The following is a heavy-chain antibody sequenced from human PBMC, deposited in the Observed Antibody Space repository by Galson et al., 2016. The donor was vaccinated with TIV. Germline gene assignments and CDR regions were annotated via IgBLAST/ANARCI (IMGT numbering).Heavy chain of an antibody. J-gene: IGHJ3*02. V-gene: IGHV4-59*01. CDR3: ARDLGLGAFDI. CDR1: SDSIINYY. D-gene: IGHD7-27*01. CDR2: ISDSGRS. Sequence: SETLSLTCTVSSDSIINYYLSWIRQPPGKGLEWIGYISDSGRSNENPSLKSRVTISVDTSKKQISLKLKSVTAAYTAMYYCARDLGLGAFDIWGQGTMVTVSS.